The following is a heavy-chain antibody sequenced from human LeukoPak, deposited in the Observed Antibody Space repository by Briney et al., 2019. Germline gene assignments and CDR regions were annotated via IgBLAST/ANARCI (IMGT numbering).Heavy chain of an antibody. CDR3: ARDEIAAAGFDY. Sequence: AASVKVSCKASGYTFTGYYMHWVRQAPGQGLEWMGWINPNSGGTNYAQKFQGRVTMTRDTSISTAYMELSRLRSDDTAVYYCARDEIAAAGFDYWGQGTLVTVSS. J-gene: IGHJ4*02. CDR2: INPNSGGT. V-gene: IGHV1-2*02. CDR1: GYTFTGYY. D-gene: IGHD6-13*01.